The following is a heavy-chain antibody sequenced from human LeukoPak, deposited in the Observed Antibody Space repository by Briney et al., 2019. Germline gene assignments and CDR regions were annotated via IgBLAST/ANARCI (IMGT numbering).Heavy chain of an antibody. CDR2: IDYSGNT. J-gene: IGHJ1*01. Sequence: SSETLSLTCTVSGGSISSNTYFWGWIRQPPGTGLEWIGNIDYSGNTFYNPSLKSRFTISVDTSKNQFSLKLTSATAADTAVYYCATYSGPAAVPRYFQHWGQGTLVTVSS. V-gene: IGHV4-39*01. D-gene: IGHD2-2*02. CDR1: GGSISSNTYF. CDR3: ATYSGPAAVPRYFQH.